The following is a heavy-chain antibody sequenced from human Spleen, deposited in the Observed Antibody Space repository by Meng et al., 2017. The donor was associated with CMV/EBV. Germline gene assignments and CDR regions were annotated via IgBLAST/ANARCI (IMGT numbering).Heavy chain of an antibody. CDR3: ARTSIVVVPSYGMDV. D-gene: IGHD2-2*01. CDR2: MNPNSGNT. CDR1: GYTFTSYD. Sequence: ASVKVSCKASGYTFTSYDINWVRQATGQGLEWMGWMNPNSGNTGYAQKFQGRVTITRNTSISTAYMELSSLRSEDTAVYYCARTSIVVVPSYGMDVWGQGTTVTVSS. J-gene: IGHJ6*02. V-gene: IGHV1-8*03.